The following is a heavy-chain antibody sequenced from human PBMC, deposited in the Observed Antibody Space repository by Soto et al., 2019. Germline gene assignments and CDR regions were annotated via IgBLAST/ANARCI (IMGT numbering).Heavy chain of an antibody. V-gene: IGHV4-30-2*01. CDR2: IYHSGST. CDR1: GGSITSGGYS. D-gene: IGHD3-10*01. Sequence: SETLSLTCAVSGGSITSGGYSWSWIRQPPGKGLEWIGYIYHSGSTYYNPSLKSRVTISVDRSKNQFSLKLSSVTAADTAVYYCARALYYGSGSTAHFDYWGQGTLVTVSS. J-gene: IGHJ4*02. CDR3: ARALYYGSGSTAHFDY.